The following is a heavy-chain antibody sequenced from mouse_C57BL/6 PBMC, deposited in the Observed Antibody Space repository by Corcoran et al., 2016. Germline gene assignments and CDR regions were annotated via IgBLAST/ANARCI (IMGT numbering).Heavy chain of an antibody. D-gene: IGHD2-1*01. CDR1: GYAFSSYW. CDR2: INPGNGDT. V-gene: IGHV1-80*01. Sequence: QVQLQQSGAELVKPGASVKISCKASGYAFSSYWMNWVKQRPGQGLEWIGHINPGNGDTNYNGKFKGKATLTADKSSSTAYMQLSSLTSEESAGYCCARGAMDYGNYGALAYWGQGTLVTVSA. J-gene: IGHJ3*01. CDR3: ARGAMDYGNYGALAY.